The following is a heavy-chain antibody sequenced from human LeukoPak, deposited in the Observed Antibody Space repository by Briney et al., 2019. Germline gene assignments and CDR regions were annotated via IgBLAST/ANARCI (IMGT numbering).Heavy chain of an antibody. D-gene: IGHD3-22*01. CDR3: GRAKNSWSDSVPDY. V-gene: IGHV3-74*01. CDR2: INIDGSST. Sequence: GGSLRLSCAASGFTFSTYWMHWVRQAPGKGLVWVSRINIDGSSTYYADSVKGRFTISRDNAKNTLSLQMNSLRAEDTAVYYCGRAKNSWSDSVPDYWGQGTLVTVSS. J-gene: IGHJ4*02. CDR1: GFTFSTYW.